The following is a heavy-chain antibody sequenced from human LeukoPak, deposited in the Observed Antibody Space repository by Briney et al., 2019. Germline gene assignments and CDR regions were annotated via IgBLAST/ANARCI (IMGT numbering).Heavy chain of an antibody. D-gene: IGHD3-10*01. V-gene: IGHV3-30-3*01. CDR3: ARVPVRLLWFGELYPPEVDDPFDI. CDR1: GFTFSSYA. Sequence: PGRSLRLSCAASGFTFSSYAMHWVRQAPGKGLEWVAVISYDGSNKYYADSVKGRFTISRDNSKNTLYLQMNSLRAEDTAVYYCARVPVRLLWFGELYPPEVDDPFDIWGQGTMVTVSS. J-gene: IGHJ3*02. CDR2: ISYDGSNK.